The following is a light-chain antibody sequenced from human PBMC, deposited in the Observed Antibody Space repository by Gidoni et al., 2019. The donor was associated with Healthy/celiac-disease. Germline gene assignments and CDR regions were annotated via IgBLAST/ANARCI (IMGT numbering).Light chain of an antibody. CDR3: QQYNNWPPGLT. CDR1: QSVSSN. V-gene: IGKV3-15*01. CDR2: GAS. J-gene: IGKJ4*01. Sequence: VMPQSPATLSVSPGERASLSCRASQSVSSNLAWYQQKPGQAPRLLIYGASTRATGIPARFSGSGSGTEFTLTISSLQSEDFAVYYCQQYNNWPPGLTFXGXTKVEIK.